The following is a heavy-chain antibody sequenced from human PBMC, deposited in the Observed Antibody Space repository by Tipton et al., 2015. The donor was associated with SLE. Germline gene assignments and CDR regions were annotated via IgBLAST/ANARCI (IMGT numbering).Heavy chain of an antibody. V-gene: IGHV4-59*01. J-gene: IGHJ4*02. CDR2: IYYSGST. CDR1: GGSISSYY. Sequence: LRLSCTVSGGSISSYYWSWIRQPPEKGLEWIGYIYYSGSTNYNPSLKSRVTISVDTSKNQFSLKLSSVTAADTAVYYCARARYYDFWSGYSFDYWGQGTLVTVSS. CDR3: ARARYYDFWSGYSFDY. D-gene: IGHD3-3*01.